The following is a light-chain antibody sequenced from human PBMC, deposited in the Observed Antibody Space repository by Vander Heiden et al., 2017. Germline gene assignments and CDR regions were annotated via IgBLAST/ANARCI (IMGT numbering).Light chain of an antibody. CDR2: SNN. CDR1: SSNIGSNT. V-gene: IGLV1-44*01. Sequence: HSVLTQPLSASGTPGQRVTISCSGSSSNIGSNTVNWYQQLPGTAPKLLIYSNNQRPSGVPDRFSGSKSGTSASLAISGLQSEDEADYYCAAWDDSLNGNWVFGGGTKLTVL. J-gene: IGLJ3*02. CDR3: AAWDDSLNGNWV.